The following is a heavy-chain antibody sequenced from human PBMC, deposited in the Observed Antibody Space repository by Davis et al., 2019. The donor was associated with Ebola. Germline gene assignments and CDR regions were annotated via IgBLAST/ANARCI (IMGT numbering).Heavy chain of an antibody. CDR3: AREVVVVITTQYYYYGMDV. Sequence: AASVKVSCKASGYTFTSYAMHWVRQAPGQGLEWMGIINPSGGSTSYAQKFQGRVTMTRDTSTSTVYMELSSLRSEDTAVYYCAREVVVVITTQYYYYGMDVWGKGTTVTVSS. D-gene: IGHD3-22*01. J-gene: IGHJ6*04. V-gene: IGHV1-46*01. CDR1: GYTFTSYA. CDR2: INPSGGST.